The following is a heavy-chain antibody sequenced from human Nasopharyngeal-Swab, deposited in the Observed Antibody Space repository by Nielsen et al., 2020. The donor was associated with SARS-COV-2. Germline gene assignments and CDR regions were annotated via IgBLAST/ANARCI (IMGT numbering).Heavy chain of an antibody. CDR3: ARYRLHFDAFDI. D-gene: IGHD4-11*01. Sequence: GESLKISCAASGFTFSSYDMHWVRQATGKGLEWVSAIGTAGDTYYPGSVKGRFTISRDNAKNSLYLQMNSLRAEDTALYHCARYRLHFDAFDIWGQGTMVTVSS. V-gene: IGHV3-13*04. J-gene: IGHJ3*02. CDR2: IGTAGDT. CDR1: GFTFSSYD.